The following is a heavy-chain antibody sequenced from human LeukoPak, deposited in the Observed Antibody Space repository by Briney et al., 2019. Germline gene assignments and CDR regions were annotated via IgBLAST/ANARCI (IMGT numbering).Heavy chain of an antibody. CDR1: GGTLSSYA. D-gene: IGHD6-13*01. CDR2: IIPILGIA. V-gene: IGHV1-69*04. CDR3: ARSWFMKGCFDP. Sequence: SVKVSCKASGGTLSSYAISWVRQAPGHGLEWMGRIIPILGIANYAQKFQGRVTITADKSTSTAYMELSSLRSEDTAVYYCARSWFMKGCFDPWGQGTLVTVSS. J-gene: IGHJ5*02.